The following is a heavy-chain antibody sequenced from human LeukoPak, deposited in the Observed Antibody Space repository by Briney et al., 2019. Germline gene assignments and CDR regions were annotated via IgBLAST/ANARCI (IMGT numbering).Heavy chain of an antibody. J-gene: IGHJ4*02. CDR1: GGSVSRYY. Sequence: SETLSLTCTVSGGSVSRYYWSWIRQPPGKGLEWIGYIFSSGTTNYNPSLKSRVTISVDTSKNQFSLNLSSLTAADTAVYYCARSELLWFGGVNSGFDYWGQGTLVTVSS. CDR2: IFSSGTT. CDR3: ARSELLWFGGVNSGFDY. V-gene: IGHV4-59*02. D-gene: IGHD3-10*01.